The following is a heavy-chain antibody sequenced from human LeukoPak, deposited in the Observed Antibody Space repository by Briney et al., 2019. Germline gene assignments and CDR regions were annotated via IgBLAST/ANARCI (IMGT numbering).Heavy chain of an antibody. D-gene: IGHD1-26*01. J-gene: IGHJ3*02. CDR2: IYYSGST. CDR3: ARAWDKARPFDI. Sequence: SETLSLTCTVSGGSISSYYWSWIRQPPGKGLEWIGYIYYSGSTNYNPSLKSRVTISVDTSKNQFSLKLSSVTAADTAVYYCARAWDKARPFDIWGQGTMVTVSS. V-gene: IGHV4-59*01. CDR1: GGSISSYY.